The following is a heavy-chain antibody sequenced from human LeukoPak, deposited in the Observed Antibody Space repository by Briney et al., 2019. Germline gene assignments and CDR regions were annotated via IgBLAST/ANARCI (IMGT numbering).Heavy chain of an antibody. CDR2: INTNTGNP. Sequence: ASVKVSCKASGYTFTSYAMNWVRQAPGQGLEWMGWINTNTGNPTYAQGFTGRFVFSLDTSVSTAYLQISSLKAEDTAVYYCARDLLGDYVWGSFNYWGQGTLVTVSS. CDR3: ARDLLGDYVWGSFNY. V-gene: IGHV7-4-1*02. D-gene: IGHD3-16*01. CDR1: GYTFTSYA. J-gene: IGHJ4*02.